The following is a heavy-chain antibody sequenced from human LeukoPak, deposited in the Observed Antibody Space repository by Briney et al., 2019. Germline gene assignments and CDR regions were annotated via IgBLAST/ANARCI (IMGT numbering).Heavy chain of an antibody. D-gene: IGHD3-22*01. CDR3: AKPNYGSSGYYRDY. Sequence: GGSLRLSCAASGFTFSTYAMSWVRQAPGKGLEWVSAISGGGLSTYYADSVKGRFTISRDNSKNTLYLQMNSLRAEDTAVYYCAKPNYGSSGYYRDYWGQGTLVTVSS. V-gene: IGHV3-23*01. J-gene: IGHJ4*02. CDR2: ISGGGLST. CDR1: GFTFSTYA.